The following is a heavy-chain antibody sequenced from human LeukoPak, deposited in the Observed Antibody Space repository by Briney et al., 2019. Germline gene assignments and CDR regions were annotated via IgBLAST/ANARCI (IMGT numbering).Heavy chain of an antibody. D-gene: IGHD7-27*01. J-gene: IGHJ3*02. CDR3: AKATAPHLGYAFDI. Sequence: PGGSLRLSCADSGFTFSSYGMTWVRQAPGKGLEWVSAITGSGGNTFYADSVKGRFTISRDDSKNTLYLQMNSLRAEDTAVYYCAKATAPHLGYAFDIWGQGTMVIVFS. V-gene: IGHV3-23*01. CDR2: ITGSGGNT. CDR1: GFTFSSYG.